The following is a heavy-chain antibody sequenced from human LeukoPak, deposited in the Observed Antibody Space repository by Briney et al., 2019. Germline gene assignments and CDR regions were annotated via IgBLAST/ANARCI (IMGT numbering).Heavy chain of an antibody. Sequence: SGTLSLTCAVADVSISSDNWWSWVRQSPGKGLEWIGEIFHGGSTNCNPSLKSRVTISIDKSKNQFSLSLTFVTAADTAVYYCAKVRGGCSRTSCYFENWGQGTLITVSS. CDR1: DVSISSDNW. CDR3: AKVRGGCSRTSCYFEN. V-gene: IGHV4-4*02. CDR2: IFHGGST. J-gene: IGHJ4*02. D-gene: IGHD2-2*01.